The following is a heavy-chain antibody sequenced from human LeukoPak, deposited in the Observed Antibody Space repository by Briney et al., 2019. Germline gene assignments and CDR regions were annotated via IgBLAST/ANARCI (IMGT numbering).Heavy chain of an antibody. CDR3: ARAPRCYFDY. J-gene: IGHJ4*02. V-gene: IGHV4-34*01. CDR2: INHSGST. D-gene: IGHD3-16*02. CDR1: GGSFSGYY. Sequence: SETLSLTCAVYGGSFSGYYWSWIRQPPGKGLEWIGEINHSGSTNYNPSLKSRVTISVDTSKNQFSLKLSSVTASDTAVYYCARAPRCYFDYWGQGALVTVSS.